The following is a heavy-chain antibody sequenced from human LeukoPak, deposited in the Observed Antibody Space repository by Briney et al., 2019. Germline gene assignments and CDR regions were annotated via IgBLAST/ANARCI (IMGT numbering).Heavy chain of an antibody. CDR2: ISSSSSYI. J-gene: IGHJ3*02. D-gene: IGHD2-2*01. CDR3: ARDLEDIVVVPAAGDAFDI. Sequence: GGSLRLSCAASGFTFSSYSMNWVRQAPGKGLEWVSSISSSSSYIYYADSVKGRFTISRDNAKNSLYLQMNSLRAEDTAVYYCARDLEDIVVVPAAGDAFDIWGQGTKVTVSS. V-gene: IGHV3-21*01. CDR1: GFTFSSYS.